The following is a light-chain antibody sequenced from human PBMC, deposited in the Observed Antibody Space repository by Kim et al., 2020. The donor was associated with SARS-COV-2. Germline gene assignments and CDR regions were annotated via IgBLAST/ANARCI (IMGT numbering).Light chain of an antibody. CDR3: VLYLTNGMV. CDR1: PGSVSTSHY. CDR2: DTS. V-gene: IGLV8-61*01. J-gene: IGLJ3*02. Sequence: PGATGTRACGSSPGSVSTSHYSTWYQQTPGQSPRTLIYDTSTRSSGVPDRFSGSILGNKAALTITGAQANDESDYYCVLYLTNGMVFGGGTQLTAL.